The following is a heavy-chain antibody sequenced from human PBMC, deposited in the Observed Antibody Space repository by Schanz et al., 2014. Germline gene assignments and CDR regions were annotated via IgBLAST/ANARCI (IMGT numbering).Heavy chain of an antibody. CDR2: LSEGGGGT. J-gene: IGHJ5*02. D-gene: IGHD3-9*01. Sequence: EVQLAESGGGLVKPGGSLRLSCAASGFTLSNYAMSWVRQAPGKGLEWVSALSEGGGGTHYADSVRGRFTISSDSSKNTLYLQMSSLRADDTAVYYCAKAADWPVTRFDPWGQGTLVTVSS. CDR1: GFTLSNYA. CDR3: AKAADWPVTRFDP. V-gene: IGHV3-23*04.